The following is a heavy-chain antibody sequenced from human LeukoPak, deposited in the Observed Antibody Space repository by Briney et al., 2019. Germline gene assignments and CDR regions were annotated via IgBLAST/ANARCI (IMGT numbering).Heavy chain of an antibody. D-gene: IGHD6-13*01. CDR1: GFTFRSYS. J-gene: IGHJ4*02. Sequence: GGSLRLSCAASGFTFRSYSMNWVRQAPGKGLEWVSSISSSSSYIYYADSVKGRFTISRDNAKNSLYLQMNSLRAEDTAVYYCARDLTSIAAAGLPYYFDYWGQGTLVTVSS. V-gene: IGHV3-21*01. CDR3: ARDLTSIAAAGLPYYFDY. CDR2: ISSSSSYI.